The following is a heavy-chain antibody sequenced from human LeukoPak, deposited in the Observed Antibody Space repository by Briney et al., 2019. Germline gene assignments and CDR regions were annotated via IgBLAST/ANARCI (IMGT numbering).Heavy chain of an antibody. V-gene: IGHV3-23*01. Sequence: GGSLRLSCEASGFTFSAYSMTWVRQAPGQGLEWVSSIGSDNKPHYSESVKGRFAISRDNSKSMLFLQLNSLRAEDTALYYCARDLHYYVAMVVWGQGTTVTVSS. CDR1: GFTFSAYS. J-gene: IGHJ6*02. D-gene: IGHD3-10*02. CDR2: IGSDNKP. CDR3: ARDLHYYVAMVV.